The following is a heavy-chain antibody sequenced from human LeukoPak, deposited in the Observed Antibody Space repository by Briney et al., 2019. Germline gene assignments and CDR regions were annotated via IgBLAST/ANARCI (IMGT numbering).Heavy chain of an antibody. CDR1: GFTFSSYG. J-gene: IGHJ4*02. CDR3: ARVSPEELRWPTGYFDY. D-gene: IGHD4-23*01. V-gene: IGHV3-33*01. Sequence: GGSLRLSCAASGFTFSSYGMHWVRQAPGKGLEWVAVIWYDGSNKYYADSVKGRFTISRDNSKNTLYLQMNSLRAEDTAVYYCARVSPEELRWPTGYFDYWGQGTLVTVSS. CDR2: IWYDGSNK.